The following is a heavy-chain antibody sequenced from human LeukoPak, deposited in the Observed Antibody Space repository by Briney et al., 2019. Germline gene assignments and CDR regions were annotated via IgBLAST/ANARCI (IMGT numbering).Heavy chain of an antibody. CDR3: AREAGGISTVTWGWFDP. D-gene: IGHD4-17*01. Sequence: ASVKVSCKASGYTFTTFYMHWVRQAPGQGLEWMGIINPSDGSTNYAQKFQGRVTMTRDTSTSTVYMELSSLRSEDTAVYYCAREAGGISTVTWGWFDPWGQGTLVTVSS. J-gene: IGHJ5*02. CDR1: GYTFTTFY. V-gene: IGHV1-46*01. CDR2: INPSDGST.